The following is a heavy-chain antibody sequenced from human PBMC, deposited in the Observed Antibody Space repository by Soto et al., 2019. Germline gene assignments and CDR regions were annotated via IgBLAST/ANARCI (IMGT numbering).Heavy chain of an antibody. CDR3: VKGEYYYDSSGYYPFDY. V-gene: IGHV3-64D*06. J-gene: IGHJ4*02. Sequence: HLGGSLRLSCSASGFTFSIYAMHWVRQAPGKGLEYVSSISTNGGSTHYADSVKGRFTISRDNSKNTQYLQMSSLRADDTAVYYCVKGEYYYDSSGYYPFDYWGQGTLVTVSS. CDR1: GFTFSIYA. CDR2: ISTNGGST. D-gene: IGHD3-22*01.